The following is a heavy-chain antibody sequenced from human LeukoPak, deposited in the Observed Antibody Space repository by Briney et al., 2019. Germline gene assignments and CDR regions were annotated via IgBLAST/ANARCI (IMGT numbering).Heavy chain of an antibody. V-gene: IGHV1-69*13. CDR3: ARGDSSGYYDY. CDR1: GGTFSSYA. CDR2: IIPIFGTA. D-gene: IGHD3-22*01. J-gene: IGHJ4*02. Sequence: ASVKVSCKASGGTFSSYAISWVRQAPGQGLEWKGGIIPIFGTADYAQKFQGRVTITADESTSTAYMELSSLRSEDTAVYYCARGDSSGYYDYWGQGTLVTVSS.